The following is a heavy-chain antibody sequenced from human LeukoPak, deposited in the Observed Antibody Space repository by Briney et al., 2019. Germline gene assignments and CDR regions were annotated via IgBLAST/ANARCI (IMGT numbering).Heavy chain of an antibody. CDR2: ISAYNGNT. J-gene: IGHJ4*02. D-gene: IGHD3-16*02. V-gene: IGHV1-18*01. CDR1: GYTFTSYG. CDR3: ARLHGDYVWGSYRKPYFDY. Sequence: ASVKVSCKASGYTFTSYGISWVRQAPGQGLEWMGWISAYNGNTNYAQKLQGRVTMTTDTSTSTAYMELRSLRSDDTAVYYCARLHGDYVWGSYRKPYFDYWGQGTLVTVSS.